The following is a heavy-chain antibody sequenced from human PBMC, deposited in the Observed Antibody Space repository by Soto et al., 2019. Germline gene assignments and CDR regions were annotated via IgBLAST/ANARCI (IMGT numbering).Heavy chain of an antibody. CDR1: GFTFSSYA. CDR2: ISYDGSNK. D-gene: IGHD3-22*01. J-gene: IGHJ6*02. Sequence: QVQLVESGGGVVQPGRSLRLSCAASGFTFSSYAMHWVRQAPGKGLEWVAVISYDGSNKYYADTVKGRFTISRDNSKNTLYHQMTRLRGEDTAVYYCARDDHYGSSGYGMDVWGQGTTVTVSS. CDR3: ARDDHYGSSGYGMDV. V-gene: IGHV3-30-3*01.